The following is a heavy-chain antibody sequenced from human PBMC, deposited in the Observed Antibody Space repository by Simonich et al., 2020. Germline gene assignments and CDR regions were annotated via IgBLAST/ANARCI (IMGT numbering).Heavy chain of an antibody. V-gene: IGHV1-2*02. CDR1: GYTFTGYY. CDR3: ARDRGGSYYDY. Sequence: QVQLVQSGAEVKKPGASVKVSCKASGYTFTGYYMHWVRQAPGQGLEWMGWINPNSGGTNYAQKCQGRVTMTRDTSISTAYMELSRLRSDDTAVYYCARDRGGSYYDYWGQGTLVTVSS. D-gene: IGHD1-26*01. CDR2: INPNSGGT. J-gene: IGHJ4*02.